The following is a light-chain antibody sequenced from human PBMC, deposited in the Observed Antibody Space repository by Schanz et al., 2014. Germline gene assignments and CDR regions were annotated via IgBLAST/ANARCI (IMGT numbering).Light chain of an antibody. V-gene: IGLV2-14*01. CDR3: SSYTSSSTLL. CDR2: EVS. J-gene: IGLJ2*01. Sequence: QSALTQPPSASGSPGQSVTISCTGTSSDVGGYNYVAWYQQHPGKVPKLMIYEVSNRPSGVSNRFSGSKSGNTASLTISGLQAEDEADYYCSSYTSSSTLLFGGGTKLTVL. CDR1: SSDVGGYNY.